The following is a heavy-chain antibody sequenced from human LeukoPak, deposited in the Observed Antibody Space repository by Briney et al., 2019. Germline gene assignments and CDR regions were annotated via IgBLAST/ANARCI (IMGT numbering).Heavy chain of an antibody. J-gene: IGHJ3*02. CDR2: IIPIFGTA. V-gene: IGHV1-69*06. CDR1: GGTFSSYA. D-gene: IGHD2-2*01. CDR3: ARGYCSSTSCYAGGDAFDI. Sequence: PLASVKVSCKAPGGTFSSYAISWVRQAPGQGLEWMGGIIPIFGTANYAQKFQGRVAITADKSTSTAYMELSSLRSEDTAVYYCARGYCSSTSCYAGGDAFDIWGQGTMVTVSS.